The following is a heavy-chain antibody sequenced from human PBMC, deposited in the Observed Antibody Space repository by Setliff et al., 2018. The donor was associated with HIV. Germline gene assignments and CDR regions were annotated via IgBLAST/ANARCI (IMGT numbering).Heavy chain of an antibody. CDR3: ARHDVVRGAIDN. Sequence: GSLRLSCAVSGLTFKSYGFHWVRQIPGKGPEWVTFIQYDESNKHYADSVRGRFTISRDNSKNTLYVQMNSLRAEDTAVYYCARHDVVRGAIDNWGQGTLVTVSS. V-gene: IGHV3-30*02. D-gene: IGHD3-10*01. CDR2: IQYDESNK. CDR1: GLTFKSYG. J-gene: IGHJ4*02.